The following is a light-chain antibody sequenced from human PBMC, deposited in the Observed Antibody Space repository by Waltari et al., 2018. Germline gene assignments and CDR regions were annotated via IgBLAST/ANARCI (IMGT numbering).Light chain of an antibody. J-gene: IGKJ1*01. CDR3: QQYYTIPRT. CDR1: QSVLYSSNNKNY. Sequence: DTVLTQSPASLAVTLGERATIHCKSSQSVLYSSNNKNYLAWYQQKPGQPPKLHMYWASTRESGVPDRFSGSGSGTDFTLTINSLQAEDVSVYYCQQYYTIPRTFGQGTKVEIK. CDR2: WAS. V-gene: IGKV4-1*01.